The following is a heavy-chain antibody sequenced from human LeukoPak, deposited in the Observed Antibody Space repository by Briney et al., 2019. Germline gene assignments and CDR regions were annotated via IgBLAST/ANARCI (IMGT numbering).Heavy chain of an antibody. J-gene: IGHJ4*02. Sequence: SETLSLTCTVSGGSISSSSYYWGWIRQPPGKGLEWIGSIYYSGSTHYNPSLKSRVTISVDTSKNQFSLKLSSVTAADTAVYYCASYDSSGYYLSYWGQGTLVTVSS. CDR1: GGSISSSSYY. D-gene: IGHD3-22*01. V-gene: IGHV4-39*01. CDR2: IYYSGST. CDR3: ASYDSSGYYLSY.